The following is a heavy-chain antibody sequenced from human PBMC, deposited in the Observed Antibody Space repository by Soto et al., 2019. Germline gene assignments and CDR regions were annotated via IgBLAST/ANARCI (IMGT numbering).Heavy chain of an antibody. V-gene: IGHV4-31*03. CDR3: ARMYSSGSGWFHP. CDR2: FYSSGSI. Sequence: LQESGPGLVKPSQTLSLTCFVSGYSISAGGYYWSWIRHHPGKGLEWIGRFYSSGSIIYTPSLRSRVSISGDTSSNQFSMSLTSVTAAATARYYCARMYSSGSGWFHPWGQGTLVTVSS. J-gene: IGHJ5*02. D-gene: IGHD6-19*01. CDR1: GYSISAGGYY.